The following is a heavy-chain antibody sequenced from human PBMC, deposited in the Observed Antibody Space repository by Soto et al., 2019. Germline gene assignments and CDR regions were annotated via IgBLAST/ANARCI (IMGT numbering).Heavy chain of an antibody. Sequence: QVQLVESGGGVVQPGRSLRLSCVASGFTFRSYAMHWVRQAPGKGLEWVGVIWYDGSNKYYGDSVKGRFTISRDNSKNMLYLQMNSLRAEDTAVYVCARARSNWFDPWGQGTLVTVSS. CDR3: ARARSNWFDP. CDR1: GFTFRSYA. CDR2: IWYDGSNK. V-gene: IGHV3-33*01. J-gene: IGHJ5*02.